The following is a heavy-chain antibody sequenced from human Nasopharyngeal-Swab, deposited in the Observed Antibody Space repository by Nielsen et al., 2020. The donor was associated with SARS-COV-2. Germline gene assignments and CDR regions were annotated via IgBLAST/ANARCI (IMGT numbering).Heavy chain of an antibody. D-gene: IGHD6-6*01. CDR3: ARGGGSSSSAPFDY. V-gene: IGHV3-30-3*01. Sequence: VRQAPGKGLEWVAVISYDGSNKYYADSVKGRFTISRDNSKNTLYLQMSSLRAEDTAVYYCARGGGSSSSAPFDYWGQGTLVTVSS. J-gene: IGHJ4*02. CDR2: ISYDGSNK.